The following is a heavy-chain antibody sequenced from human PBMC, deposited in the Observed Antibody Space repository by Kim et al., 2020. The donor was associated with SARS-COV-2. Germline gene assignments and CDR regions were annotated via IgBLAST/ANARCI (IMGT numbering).Heavy chain of an antibody. J-gene: IGHJ6*02. CDR1: GGTFSSYA. CDR3: AREQVVVVPAALYYYYGMDV. CDR2: IIPIFGTA. V-gene: IGHV1-69*13. Sequence: SVKVSCKASGGTFSSYAISWVRQAPGQGLEWMGGIIPIFGTANYAQKFQGRVTITADESTSTAYMELSSLRSEDTAVYYCAREQVVVVPAALYYYYGMDVWGQGTTVTVSS. D-gene: IGHD2-2*01.